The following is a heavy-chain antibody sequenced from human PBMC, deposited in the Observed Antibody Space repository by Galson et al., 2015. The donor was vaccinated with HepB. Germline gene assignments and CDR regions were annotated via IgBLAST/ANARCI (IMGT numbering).Heavy chain of an antibody. V-gene: IGHV3-7*03. D-gene: IGHD3-3*01. CDR2: IKQDGSEK. Sequence: SLRLSCAASGFTFSSYWMSWVRQAPGKGLEWVANIKQDGSEKYYVDSVKGRFTISRDNAKNSLYLQMNSLRAEDTAVYYCARDRGTYYDFWSGYYTHYYGMDVWGQGTTVTVSS. J-gene: IGHJ6*02. CDR1: GFTFSSYW. CDR3: ARDRGTYYDFWSGYYTHYYGMDV.